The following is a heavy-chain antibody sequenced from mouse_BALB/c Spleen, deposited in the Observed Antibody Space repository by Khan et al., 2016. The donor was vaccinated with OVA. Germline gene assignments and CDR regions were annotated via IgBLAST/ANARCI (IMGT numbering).Heavy chain of an antibody. Sequence: QVQLQQSGAELVRPGTSVKVFCKASGYAFTDFLIEWLQQRPGQGLEWIGLINPGSGDTNYNEKFKGKATLTANKSSSTAYMQLSSLTSDDSAVYCCASVGYGSCACWGQGTLVTVSA. CDR1: GYAFTDFL. CDR2: INPGSGDT. D-gene: IGHD1-1*02. CDR3: ASVGYGSCAC. J-gene: IGHJ3*01. V-gene: IGHV1-54*01.